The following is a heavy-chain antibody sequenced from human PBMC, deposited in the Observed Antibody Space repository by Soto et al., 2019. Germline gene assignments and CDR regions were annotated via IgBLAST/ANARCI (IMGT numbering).Heavy chain of an antibody. Sequence: QVQLVQSGAEVKKPGSSVKVSCKASGGTFSSYTISWVRQAPGQGLEWMGGIIPIFGTANYAHKFQGRVTITADEAPSTDYMELSSLRSADTAVYYSARAKNYYYHSSGQGLDFDYWGQGTLVTVSS. D-gene: IGHD3-22*01. CDR3: ARAKNYYYHSSGQGLDFDY. V-gene: IGHV1-69*01. CDR2: IIPIFGTA. CDR1: GGTFSSYT. J-gene: IGHJ4*02.